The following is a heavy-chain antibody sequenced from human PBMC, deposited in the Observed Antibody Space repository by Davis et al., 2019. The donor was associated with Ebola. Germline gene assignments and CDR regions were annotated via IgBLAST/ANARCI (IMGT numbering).Heavy chain of an antibody. V-gene: IGHV1-69*04. Sequence: SVKVSCKTSGGTFTNYAVNWVRQAPGQGLEWMGRIIPVVDTKDYAQKFQGRVTLTADKATSTAYMELSGLRFDDTAVYYCARGKWFDPWGQGTLVSVTS. CDR1: GGTFTNYA. CDR2: IIPVVDTK. J-gene: IGHJ5*02. CDR3: ARGKWFDP.